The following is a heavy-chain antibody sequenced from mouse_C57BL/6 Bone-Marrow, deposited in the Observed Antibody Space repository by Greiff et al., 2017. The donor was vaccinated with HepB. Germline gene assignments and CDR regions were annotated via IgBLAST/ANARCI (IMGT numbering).Heavy chain of an antibody. D-gene: IGHD2-10*01. Sequence: QVQLQQSGPGLVQPSQSLSITCTVSGFSLTSYGVHWVRQSPGKGLEWLGVIWSGGSTDYNAAFISRLSISKDNSKSQVFFKMNSLQADDTAIYYCARRGPYYPTTDWYFDVWGTGTTVTVSS. CDR1: GFSLTSYG. J-gene: IGHJ1*03. V-gene: IGHV2-2*01. CDR3: ARRGPYYPTTDWYFDV. CDR2: IWSGGST.